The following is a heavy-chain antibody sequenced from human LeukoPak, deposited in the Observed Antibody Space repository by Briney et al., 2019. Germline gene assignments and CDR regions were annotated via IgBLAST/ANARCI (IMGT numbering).Heavy chain of an antibody. J-gene: IGHJ4*02. CDR1: GFTVGSNY. V-gene: IGHV3-66*01. CDR2: IYRGGST. CDR3: ARGGRGVSGPEY. D-gene: IGHD3-10*01. Sequence: PGGSLRLSCAASGFTVGSNYMSWVRQAPGKGLEWVSIIYRGGSTNYADSVKGRFTISRDNSKNTLYLQMNGLRAEETAVYYCARGGRGVSGPEYWGQGTPVTVSS.